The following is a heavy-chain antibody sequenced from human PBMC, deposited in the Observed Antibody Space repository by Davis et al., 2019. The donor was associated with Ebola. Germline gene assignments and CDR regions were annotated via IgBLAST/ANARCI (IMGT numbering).Heavy chain of an antibody. CDR2: ISTSGFST. D-gene: IGHD1-26*01. CDR1: GFTFDDYA. J-gene: IGHJ4*02. CDR3: AKDPRTTRLGAIFDY. Sequence: GESLKISCAASGFTFDDYAMHWVRQAPGKGLEWVSTISTSGFSTYYADSVRGRFTISRDNSKNTLYLLMNSLRAEDTAVYYCAKDPRTTRLGAIFDYWGQGTLVTVSS. V-gene: IGHV3-23*01.